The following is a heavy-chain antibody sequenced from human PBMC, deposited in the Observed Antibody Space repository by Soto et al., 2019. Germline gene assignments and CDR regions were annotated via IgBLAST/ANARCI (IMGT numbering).Heavy chain of an antibody. CDR1: GFSFSGYR. Sequence: GGSLRLSCAASGFSFSGYRMNWVRQAPGKGLEWVAYIKQDGSGGSTYYADSVKGRFTISRDNSKNTLYLQMNSLRAEDTAVYYCAKVGGIQLWTHYNNGENWFDPWGQGTLVTVSS. V-gene: IGHV3-23*01. D-gene: IGHD5-18*01. CDR2: IKQDGSGGST. J-gene: IGHJ5*02. CDR3: AKVGGIQLWTHYNNGENWFDP.